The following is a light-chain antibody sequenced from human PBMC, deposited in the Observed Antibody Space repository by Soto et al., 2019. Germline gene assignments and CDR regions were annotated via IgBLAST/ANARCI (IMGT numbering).Light chain of an antibody. CDR2: DVS. Sequence: QSALTQPASVSGSPGQSITISCTGTSSDVGGYNYVSWYQQHPGKAPKLMIYDVSNRPSGVSNRFSGSKSGNTASLTISGLQAEDEADYYCSSHTSSSTPVVFGGGTKSPS. J-gene: IGLJ2*01. V-gene: IGLV2-14*01. CDR3: SSHTSSSTPVV. CDR1: SSDVGGYNY.